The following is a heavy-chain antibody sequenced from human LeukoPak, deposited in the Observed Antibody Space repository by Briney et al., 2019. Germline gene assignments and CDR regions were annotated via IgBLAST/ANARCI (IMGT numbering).Heavy chain of an antibody. CDR1: GGSISSGGYY. J-gene: IGHJ3*02. CDR3: ARSPRVITMIVVVNPEAFDI. CDR2: IYHSGST. D-gene: IGHD3-22*01. Sequence: PSETLSLTCTVSGGSISSGGYYWSWIRQPPGKGLEWIGYIYHSGSTYYNPSLKSRVTISVDRSKNQFSLKLSSVTAADTAVYYCARSPRVITMIVVVNPEAFDIWGQGIMVTVSS. V-gene: IGHV4-30-2*01.